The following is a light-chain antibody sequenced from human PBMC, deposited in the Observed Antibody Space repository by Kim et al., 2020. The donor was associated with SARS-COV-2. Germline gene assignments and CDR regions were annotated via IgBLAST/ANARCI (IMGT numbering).Light chain of an antibody. Sequence: GQKVAISCSGSSTNIGINVVNWYQQLPGTAPKLLMFDNNQRPSGVPDRFSGSKSGTSASLAISGLQSEDEADYYCATWDDSLHGVVFGGGTKVTVL. V-gene: IGLV1-44*01. CDR2: DNN. J-gene: IGLJ2*01. CDR1: STNIGINV. CDR3: ATWDDSLHGVV.